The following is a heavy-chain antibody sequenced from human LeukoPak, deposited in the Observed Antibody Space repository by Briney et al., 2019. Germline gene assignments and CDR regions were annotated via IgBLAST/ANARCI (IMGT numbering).Heavy chain of an antibody. Sequence: ASVKVSCKASGYTFTGYYMHWVRQAPGQGLEWMGWINPNSGVTNYAQNFQGRVTMTRDTSISTAYMDLSRLRSDDTAIYYCARDWNDILTGYGTDYWGQGTLVTVSS. J-gene: IGHJ4*02. CDR2: INPNSGVT. D-gene: IGHD3-9*01. V-gene: IGHV1-2*02. CDR1: GYTFTGYY. CDR3: ARDWNDILTGYGTDY.